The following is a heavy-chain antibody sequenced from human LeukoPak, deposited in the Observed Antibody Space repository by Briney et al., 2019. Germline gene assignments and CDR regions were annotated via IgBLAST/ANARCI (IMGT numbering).Heavy chain of an antibody. CDR2: IKQDGSEK. CDR3: ARVLLPLYGMDV. Sequence: GGSLRLSCAASGFTFSSYWRSWVRQAPGKGLEWVANIKQDGSEKYYVDSVKGRFTISRDNAKNSLYLQMNSLRAEDTAVYYCARVLLPLYGMDVWGQGTTVTVSS. J-gene: IGHJ6*02. V-gene: IGHV3-7*01. D-gene: IGHD3-22*01. CDR1: GFTFSSYW.